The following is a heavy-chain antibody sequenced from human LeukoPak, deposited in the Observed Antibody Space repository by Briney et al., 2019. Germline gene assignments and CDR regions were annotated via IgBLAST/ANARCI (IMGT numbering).Heavy chain of an antibody. J-gene: IGHJ6*02. CDR2: MNPNSGNT. Sequence: ASVKVSCKASGYTFTSYDINWVRQATGQGLEWMGWMNPNSGNTGYAQKFQGRVTMTRNTSISTAYMELSSLRSEDTAVYYCARLKGIAVAGDYYYYGMDVWGQGTTDTVSS. V-gene: IGHV1-8*01. D-gene: IGHD6-19*01. CDR3: ARLKGIAVAGDYYYYGMDV. CDR1: GYTFTSYD.